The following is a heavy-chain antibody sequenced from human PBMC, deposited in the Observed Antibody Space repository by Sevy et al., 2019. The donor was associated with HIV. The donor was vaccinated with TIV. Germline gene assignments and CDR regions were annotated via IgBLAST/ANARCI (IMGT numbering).Heavy chain of an antibody. D-gene: IGHD3-22*01. CDR2: ISGGGDGT. V-gene: IGHV3-23*01. Sequence: GGSLRLSCAASGFTFNIYAMSWVRQAPGKGLEWLSAISGGGDGTYYADSVKGRFTISGENSRNTRYLQMNSLRAEDTAVYYCAKRPYYYYNSDGHLVSSTDEADYWGQGTLVTVSS. J-gene: IGHJ4*02. CDR1: GFTFNIYA. CDR3: AKRPYYYYNSDGHLVSSTDEADY.